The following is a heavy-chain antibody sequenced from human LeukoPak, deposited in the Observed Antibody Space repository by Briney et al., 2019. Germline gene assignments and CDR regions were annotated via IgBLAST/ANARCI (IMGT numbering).Heavy chain of an antibody. D-gene: IGHD6-13*01. Sequence: PGGSLRLSCAASGCTFDDYGMSWVRQAPGKGLEWVSGINWNGGSTGYADSVKGRFTISRDNAKNSLYLQMNSLRAEDTALYYCARDAADYYYYYMDVWGKGTTVTVSS. V-gene: IGHV3-20*04. CDR2: INWNGGST. J-gene: IGHJ6*03. CDR1: GCTFDDYG. CDR3: ARDAADYYYYYMDV.